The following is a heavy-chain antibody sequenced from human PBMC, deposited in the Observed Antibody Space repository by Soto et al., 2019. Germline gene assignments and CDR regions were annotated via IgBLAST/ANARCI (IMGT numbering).Heavy chain of an antibody. J-gene: IGHJ6*02. V-gene: IGHV4-34*01. Sequence: SETLSLTCDVYGGSFSGYIWTWIRQTPGKGLQWIGQINHSGSANYNPSLKSRVTISVDTSKNQFSLKLSSVTAADTAVYYCARSSSWAYYYYYYGMDVWGQGTTVT. D-gene: IGHD6-13*01. CDR3: ARSSSWAYYYYYYGMDV. CDR2: INHSGSA. CDR1: GGSFSGYI.